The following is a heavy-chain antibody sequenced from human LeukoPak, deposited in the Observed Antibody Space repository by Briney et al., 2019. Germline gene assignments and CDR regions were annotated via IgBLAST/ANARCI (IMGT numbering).Heavy chain of an antibody. Sequence: ASVRVSCKASGYIFTGYYMHWVRQAPGQGLEWMGWINPNSGGTNYAQKFQGRVTMTRDTSISTAYMELSRLRSDDTAVYYCARERTGTSWSDYWGQGTLVTVSS. CDR3: ARERTGTSWSDY. D-gene: IGHD1-7*01. CDR1: GYIFTGYY. V-gene: IGHV1-2*02. J-gene: IGHJ4*02. CDR2: INPNSGGT.